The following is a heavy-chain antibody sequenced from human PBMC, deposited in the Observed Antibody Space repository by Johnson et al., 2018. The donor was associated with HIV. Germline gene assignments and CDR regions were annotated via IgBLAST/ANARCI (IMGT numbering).Heavy chain of an antibody. V-gene: IGHV3-9*01. J-gene: IGHJ3*02. Sequence: VQLVESGGGLVQPGRSLRLSCAASGFTFDDYAMHWVRQAPGKGLGWVSGISWNSGSIGYADSVKGRFTISRDNAKNSLYLQMNSLRAEDTALYYCAKDMSSSWYRGAFDIWGQGTMVTVSS. CDR2: ISWNSGSI. D-gene: IGHD6-13*01. CDR1: GFTFDDYA. CDR3: AKDMSSSWYRGAFDI.